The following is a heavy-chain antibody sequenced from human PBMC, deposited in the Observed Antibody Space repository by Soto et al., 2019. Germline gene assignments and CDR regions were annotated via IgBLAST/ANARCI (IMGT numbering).Heavy chain of an antibody. J-gene: IGHJ6*02. Sequence: EVQLLESGGGLVQPGGSLRLSCAASGFTFSSYAMSWVRQAPGKGLEWVSAISGSGGSTYYADSVKGRFTISRDNSKNTLYLQMNSLRAEDTAVYYCAKDPHRYHRGVYYYGMDVWGQGTTVTVSS. V-gene: IGHV3-23*01. CDR3: AKDPHRYHRGVYYYGMDV. CDR1: GFTFSSYA. CDR2: ISGSGGST. D-gene: IGHD3-10*01.